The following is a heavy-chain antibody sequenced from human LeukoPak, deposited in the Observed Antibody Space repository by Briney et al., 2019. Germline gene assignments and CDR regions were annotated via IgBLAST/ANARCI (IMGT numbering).Heavy chain of an antibody. V-gene: IGHV1-18*01. Sequence: ASVKVSCKASGYTFTSYGISWVRQAPGQGLEWMGWISAYNGNTNYAQKLQGRVTMTTDTSTSTAYMELRSLRSDDTAVYYCARVNVVPAAVGGPSHYFDYWGQGTLVTVSS. CDR1: GYTFTSYG. CDR2: ISAYNGNT. D-gene: IGHD2-2*01. J-gene: IGHJ4*02. CDR3: ARVNVVPAAVGGPSHYFDY.